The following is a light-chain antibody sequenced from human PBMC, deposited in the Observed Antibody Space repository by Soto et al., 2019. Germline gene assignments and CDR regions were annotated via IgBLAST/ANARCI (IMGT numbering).Light chain of an antibody. Sequence: QSVLTQPASVSGSPGQSITISCTGTSNDVGGYNYVSWYQHHPGKAPKLMIYEVSDRPSGVSNRFSGSKSGNTASLTISGLQAEDEADYYCSSYTGSNIRYVFGTGTQLTVL. CDR3: SSYTGSNIRYV. J-gene: IGLJ1*01. V-gene: IGLV2-14*01. CDR2: EVS. CDR1: SNDVGGYNY.